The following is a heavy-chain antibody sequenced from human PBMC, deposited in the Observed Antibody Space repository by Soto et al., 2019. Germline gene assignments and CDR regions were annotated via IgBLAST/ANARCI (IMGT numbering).Heavy chain of an antibody. CDR1: VGSITTSFV. CDR2: IAHDGHT. J-gene: IGHJ4*02. Sequence: SETLYLTCDVSVGSITTSFVWTWVRQFPGRGLEWIGEIAHDGHTNYNPSLSGRVTMSVDLSNSQFSLNVASVNAADMAAYFCAGGRDYDYWGQGTLVTVSS. V-gene: IGHV4-4*02. D-gene: IGHD1-26*01. CDR3: AGGRDYDY.